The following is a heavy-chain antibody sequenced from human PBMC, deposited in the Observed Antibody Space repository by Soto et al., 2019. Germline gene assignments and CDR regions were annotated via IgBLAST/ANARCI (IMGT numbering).Heavy chain of an antibody. CDR1: GFTFSSYA. D-gene: IGHD2-8*01. CDR3: AKQGYCTNGVCYNPYGMDV. Sequence: EVQLLESGGGLVQPGGSLRLSCAASGFTFSSYAMSWVRQAPGKGLEWVSAISGSGGSTYYADSVKGRFTISRDNSKNTLYLKMNSLRAEDTAVYYCAKQGYCTNGVCYNPYGMDVWGQGTTVTVCS. J-gene: IGHJ6*02. V-gene: IGHV3-23*01. CDR2: ISGSGGST.